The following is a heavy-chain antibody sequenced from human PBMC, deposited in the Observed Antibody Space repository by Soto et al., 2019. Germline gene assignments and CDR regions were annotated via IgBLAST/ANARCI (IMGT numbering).Heavy chain of an antibody. J-gene: IGHJ4*02. D-gene: IGHD6-13*01. CDR2: ISASGGTT. Sequence: EVQLLESGGGLVQPGGSLKLSCAASGFTFSDYAMTWVRQTPGKGLEWVSTISASGGTTYYADSVRGRFTVSRDNSRDTLYLQMNSLSADDTAVYFCAKRLTAAGLSPHFFDYWGQGTLVTVSS. CDR3: AKRLTAAGLSPHFFDY. V-gene: IGHV3-23*01. CDR1: GFTFSDYA.